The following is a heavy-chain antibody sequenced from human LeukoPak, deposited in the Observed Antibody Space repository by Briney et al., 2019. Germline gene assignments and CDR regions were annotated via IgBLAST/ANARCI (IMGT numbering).Heavy chain of an antibody. J-gene: IGHJ4*02. V-gene: IGHV4-31*11. CDR1: GGSFSGYY. CDR2: IYYSGST. D-gene: IGHD2-2*02. CDR3: ARGACRSTSCYNMFFDY. Sequence: PSETLSLTCAVYGGSFSGYYWSWIRQHPGKGLEWIGYIYYSGSTYYNPSLKSRVTISVDTSKNQFSLKLSSVTAADTAVYYCARGACRSTSCYNMFFDYWGQGTLVTVSS.